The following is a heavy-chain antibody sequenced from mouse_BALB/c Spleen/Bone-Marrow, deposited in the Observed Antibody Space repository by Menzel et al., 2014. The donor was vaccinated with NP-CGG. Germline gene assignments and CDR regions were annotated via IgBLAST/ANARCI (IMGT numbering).Heavy chain of an antibody. V-gene: IGHV5-12-1*01. CDR2: ISSGGGST. CDR1: GFAFSSYD. CDR3: ARHRYYFDY. Sequence: EVKLVESGGGLVKPGGSLKLSCATSGFAFSSYDMSWVRQAPGKRLEWVAYISSGGGSTYYPDTVKGRFTISRDNAKNPLYLQMSSLKSEDTAMYYCARHRYYFDYRGEGTTLAVSS. J-gene: IGHJ2*01.